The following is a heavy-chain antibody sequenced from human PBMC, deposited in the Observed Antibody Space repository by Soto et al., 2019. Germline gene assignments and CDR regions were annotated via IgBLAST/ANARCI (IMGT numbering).Heavy chain of an antibody. CDR2: IYYSGSA. CDR3: ARGVGFGYYYYHMDL. J-gene: IGHJ6*02. D-gene: IGHD3-10*01. Sequence: SETLSLTCTVAGDSVTSVTDYWSWIRQPPGKGLEWIGYIYYSGSADYNPSLGSRVTISIDTSKNQFSLKLTSVTAADTAVYYCARGVGFGYYYYHMDLWGQGTTVTVSS. CDR1: GDSVTSVTDY. V-gene: IGHV4-61*01.